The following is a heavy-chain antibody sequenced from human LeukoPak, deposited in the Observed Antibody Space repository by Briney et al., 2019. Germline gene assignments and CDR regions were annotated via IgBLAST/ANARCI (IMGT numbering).Heavy chain of an antibody. CDR2: TYYRSKWYN. Sequence: SQTLSLSCTISGDSASSNSAAWNWIRQSPSTGLEWLGRTYYRSKWYNDYAVSVKSRITINPDTSKNQFSLQLNSVTPEDTAVYYCARISSRRLTSFDPWGQGTLVTVSS. D-gene: IGHD6-13*01. CDR1: GDSASSNSAA. V-gene: IGHV6-1*01. CDR3: ARISSRRLTSFDP. J-gene: IGHJ5*02.